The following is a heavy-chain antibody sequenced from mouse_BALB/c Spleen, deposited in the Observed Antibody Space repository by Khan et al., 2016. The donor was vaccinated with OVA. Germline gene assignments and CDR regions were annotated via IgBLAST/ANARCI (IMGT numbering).Heavy chain of an antibody. CDR2: ISSGGHYT. D-gene: IGHD1-1*01. J-gene: IGHJ3*01. V-gene: IGHV5-6*01. Sequence: EVELVESGGDLVKPGGSLKLSCAASGFTFSTYGMSWVRQTPDKRLEWVATISSGGHYTYYPDRVKGRFTISRDTAKNSLYLQMTSLKSEDTAIYYCARLAYYYNSEGFAYWGQGTLVTVSA. CDR3: ARLAYYYNSEGFAY. CDR1: GFTFSTYG.